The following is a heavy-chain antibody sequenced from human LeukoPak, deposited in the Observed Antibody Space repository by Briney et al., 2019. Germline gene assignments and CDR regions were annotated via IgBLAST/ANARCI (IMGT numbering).Heavy chain of an antibody. CDR3: ARVPILTGYPHFDY. V-gene: IGHV1-18*01. Sequence: ASVKVSCKASGYTFTSYGISWVRQAPGQGLEWMGWISDYTGNTKCAQKVQGRVTMTRDTSTSTVYMELSSLRSEDTAVYYCARVPILTGYPHFDYWGQGTLVTVSS. J-gene: IGHJ4*02. CDR1: GYTFTSYG. CDR2: ISDYTGNT. D-gene: IGHD3-9*01.